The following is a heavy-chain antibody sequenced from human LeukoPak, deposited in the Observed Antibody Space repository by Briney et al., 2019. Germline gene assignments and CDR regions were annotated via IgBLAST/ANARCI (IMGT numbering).Heavy chain of an antibody. V-gene: IGHV5-51*01. J-gene: IGHJ4*02. D-gene: IGHD5-18*01. Sequence: GESLKICCKGSGYSFTSYWIGWVRQMPGKGLEWMGIIYPGDSDTRYSPSFQGQVTISADKSISTAYLQWSSLKASDTAMYYCARPRDTAMALFDYWGQGTLVTVSS. CDR2: IYPGDSDT. CDR1: GYSFTSYW. CDR3: ARPRDTAMALFDY.